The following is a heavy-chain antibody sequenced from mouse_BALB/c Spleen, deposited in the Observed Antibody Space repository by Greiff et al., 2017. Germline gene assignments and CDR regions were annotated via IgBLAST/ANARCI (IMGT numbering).Heavy chain of an antibody. D-gene: IGHD2-3*01. CDR1: GFTFSSYA. V-gene: IGHV5-6-5*01. CDR2: ISSGGST. Sequence: EVKLMESGGGLVKPGGSLKLSCAASGFTFSSYAMSWVRQTPEKRLEWVASISSGGSTYYPDSVKGRFTISRDNARNILYLQMSSLRSEDTAMYYCARGGWLLFDYWGQGTTLTVSS. CDR3: ARGGWLLFDY. J-gene: IGHJ2*01.